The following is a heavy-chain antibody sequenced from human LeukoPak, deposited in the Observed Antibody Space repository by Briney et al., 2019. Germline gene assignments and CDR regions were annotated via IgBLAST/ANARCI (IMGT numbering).Heavy chain of an antibody. D-gene: IGHD2-2*01. CDR2: ISGSGGST. V-gene: IGHV3-23*01. CDR3: AKSSGCSSTSCYSRVFDY. Sequence: GGSLRLSCAASGFTFSSYAMSWVRQAPGKGLEWVSAISGSGGSTYYADSVKGRFTISRNNSKNPLYLQINSLRAEDTAVYYCAKSSGCSSTSCYSRVFDYWGQGTLVTVSS. J-gene: IGHJ4*02. CDR1: GFTFSSYA.